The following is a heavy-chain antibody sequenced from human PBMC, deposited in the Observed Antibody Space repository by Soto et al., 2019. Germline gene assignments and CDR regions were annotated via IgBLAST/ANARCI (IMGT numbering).Heavy chain of an antibody. Sequence: QVQLVQSGAEVKKPGASVKVSCKASGYTFTSYGISWVRQAPGQGLEWMGWISAYNGNTNYAQKLQGRVTMTTDTSTSTAYMELRSLRSDDTAVYYCARVRPSNIVVVPAAMFNWYFDLWGRGTLVTVSS. CDR3: ARVRPSNIVVVPAAMFNWYFDL. D-gene: IGHD2-2*01. J-gene: IGHJ2*01. CDR1: GYTFTSYG. CDR2: ISAYNGNT. V-gene: IGHV1-18*01.